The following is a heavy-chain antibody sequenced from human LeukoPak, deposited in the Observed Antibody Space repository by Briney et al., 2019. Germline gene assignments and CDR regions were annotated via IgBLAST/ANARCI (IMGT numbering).Heavy chain of an antibody. CDR2: IYYSGST. CDR1: GGSISSYY. V-gene: IGHV4-59*01. CDR3: ASGPDVVVISPPDAAFDM. J-gene: IGHJ3*02. D-gene: IGHD3-22*01. Sequence: PSESLSLTCTVSGGSISSYYWSWVRQPPGKGLEWLGYIYYSGSTNYNPSLKSRVTISVDTSKNQFSLKLSSVTAADTAVYYSASGPDVVVISPPDAAFDMCGQGTMVTVSS.